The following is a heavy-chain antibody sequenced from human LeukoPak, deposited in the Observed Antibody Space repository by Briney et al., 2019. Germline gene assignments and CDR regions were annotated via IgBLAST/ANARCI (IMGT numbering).Heavy chain of an antibody. D-gene: IGHD6-13*01. V-gene: IGHV1-2*06. CDR3: ARTYSSSDEFDY. J-gene: IGHJ4*02. CDR2: INPNIGDT. CDR1: GFAFTGYY. Sequence: ASVKVSCKTSGFAFTGYYIHWVRQAPGQGLEWMGRINPNIGDTSHAQQFQGRVTMTRDTSISTAYMELSSLRSDDTAVYYCARTYSSSDEFDYWGQGTLVTVSS.